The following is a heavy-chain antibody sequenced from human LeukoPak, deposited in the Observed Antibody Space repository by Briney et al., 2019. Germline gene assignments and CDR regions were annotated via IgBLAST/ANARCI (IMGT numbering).Heavy chain of an antibody. CDR1: GYTFTSYY. J-gene: IGHJ4*02. D-gene: IGHD3-10*01. CDR3: ASGYCSDCAMVPGIDY. CDR2: INPSGGST. Sequence: ASVKVSCKASGYTFTSYYMHWVRQAPGQGLEWMGIINPSGGSTSYAQKFQGRVTMTRDTSTSTVYMELSSLRSEDTAVYYCASGYCSDCAMVPGIDYWGQGTLVTVSS. V-gene: IGHV1-46*01.